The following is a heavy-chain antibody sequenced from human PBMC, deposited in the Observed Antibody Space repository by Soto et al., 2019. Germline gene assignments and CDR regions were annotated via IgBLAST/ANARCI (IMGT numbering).Heavy chain of an antibody. CDR1: GFTFSSYA. CDR3: ASGPPTGSGYDYCVY. V-gene: IGHV3-30-3*01. Sequence: QVQLVESGGGVVQPGRSLRLSCAASGFTFSSYAMHWVRQAPGKGLEWVAVISYDGSNKYYADSVKGRFTISRDNSKNTLYLQMNSLRAEDTAVYYCASGPPTGSGYDYCVYWGQGTLVTVSS. J-gene: IGHJ4*02. D-gene: IGHD5-12*01. CDR2: ISYDGSNK.